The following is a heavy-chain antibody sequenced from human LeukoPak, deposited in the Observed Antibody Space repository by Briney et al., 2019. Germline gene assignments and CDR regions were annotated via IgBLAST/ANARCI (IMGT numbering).Heavy chain of an antibody. CDR1: GFTFSSYG. D-gene: IGHD6-13*01. CDR3: ARDGDHSSSWEIDY. Sequence: GGSLRLSCATSGFTFSSYGMNWVRQAPGKGLEWVSSISSSSTYIYYADSMKGRFTISRDNAKNSLYLQMNSLRAEDTAVYYCARDGDHSSSWEIDYWGQGTLVTVSS. J-gene: IGHJ4*02. CDR2: ISSSSTYI. V-gene: IGHV3-21*01.